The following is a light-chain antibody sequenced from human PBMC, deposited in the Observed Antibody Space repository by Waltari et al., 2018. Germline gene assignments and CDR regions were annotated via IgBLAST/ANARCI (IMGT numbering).Light chain of an antibody. V-gene: IGLV2-8*01. CDR2: KVS. CDR3: SSYADNTGV. J-gene: IGLJ3*02. CDR1: SSDY. Sequence: QSALTQPPSASGSPGQSVTISCTGTSSDYVSWFQHHPGKAPKLTSYKVSKRPSGVPDRFSGSKSCNTASLTVSGRQADDEAHYYCSSYADNTGVFGGGTKLTVL.